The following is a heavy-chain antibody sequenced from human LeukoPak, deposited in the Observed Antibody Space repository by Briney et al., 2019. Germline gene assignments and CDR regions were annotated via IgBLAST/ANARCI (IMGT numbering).Heavy chain of an antibody. CDR2: IDWDDDK. CDR1: GGSISSYYW. D-gene: IGHD3-22*01. V-gene: IGHV2-70*11. Sequence: TLSLTCTVSGGSISSYYWSWIRQPPGKALEWLARIDWDDDKYYSTSLKTRLTISKDTSKNQVVLTMTNMDPVDTATYYCARAYYYDSSGYYPNIDYWGQGTLVTVSS. J-gene: IGHJ4*02. CDR3: ARAYYYDSSGYYPNIDY.